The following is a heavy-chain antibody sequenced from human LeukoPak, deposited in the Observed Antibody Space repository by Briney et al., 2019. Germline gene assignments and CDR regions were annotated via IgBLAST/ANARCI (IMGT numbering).Heavy chain of an antibody. V-gene: IGHV4-34*01. CDR3: ARGLVYCSVGSCHSVRSDY. J-gene: IGHJ4*02. CDR1: GGSFCGYY. D-gene: IGHD2-15*01. Sequence: SETLSLTCAVYGGSFCGYYWSWIRQPPGKGLEWIGEINHRGSTNYNPSLKSRVTISVDTANNEFSLKLSSGTAADTAVYYCARGLVYCSVGSCHSVRSDYWGQGTLATVSS. CDR2: INHRGST.